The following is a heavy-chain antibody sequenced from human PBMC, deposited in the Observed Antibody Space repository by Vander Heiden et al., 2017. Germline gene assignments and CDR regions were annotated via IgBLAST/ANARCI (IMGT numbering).Heavy chain of an antibody. CDR3: ARGIAARYY. CDR2: IKKDGREK. CDR1: GFTFSSYW. J-gene: IGHJ4*02. D-gene: IGHD6-6*01. V-gene: IGHV3-7*01. Sequence: EVQLVESGGGLVQPGGSLRLACAASGFTFSSYWMSWVRQAPGKGLQWVANIKKDGREKYDVDSVKGRFTISRDNAKNSLYMNMKSLRAEDTAVYDCARGIAARYYWGQGTLVTVSS.